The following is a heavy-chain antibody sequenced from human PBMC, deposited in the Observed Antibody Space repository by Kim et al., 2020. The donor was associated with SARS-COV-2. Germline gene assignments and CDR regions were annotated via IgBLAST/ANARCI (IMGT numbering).Heavy chain of an antibody. J-gene: IGHJ4*02. CDR1: GYTFTSYG. D-gene: IGHD6-19*01. CDR2: ISAYNGNT. Sequence: ASVKVSCKASGYTFTSYGISWVRQAPGQGLEWMGWISAYNGNTNYAQKLQGRVTMTTDTSTSTAYMELRSLRSDDTAVYYCARARRDGQWPIYTQYYFDYWGQGTLVTLSS. V-gene: IGHV1-18*01. CDR3: ARARRDGQWPIYTQYYFDY.